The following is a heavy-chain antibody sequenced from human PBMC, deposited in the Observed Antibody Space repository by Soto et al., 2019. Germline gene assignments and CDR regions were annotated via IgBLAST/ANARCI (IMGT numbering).Heavy chain of an antibody. J-gene: IGHJ4*02. D-gene: IGHD6-19*01. Sequence: GGSLRLSCAASGFTFSTYAMSWVRQAPGKGLEWVSTISGSGGSTYYADSVKGRFTISRDNSKNTLYLQMNSLRAEDTAVYYCAKLRGSSDDNTDYWGQGTLVTVSS. CDR3: AKLRGSSDDNTDY. V-gene: IGHV3-23*01. CDR2: ISGSGGST. CDR1: GFTFSTYA.